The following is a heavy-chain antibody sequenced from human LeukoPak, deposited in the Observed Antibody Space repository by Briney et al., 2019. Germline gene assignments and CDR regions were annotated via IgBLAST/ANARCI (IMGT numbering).Heavy chain of an antibody. J-gene: IGHJ4*02. CDR2: INPSGGGT. Sequence: GASVKVSCKASGYTFTGYYMHWVRQAPGQGLEWMGIINPSGGGTRYAQKFQGRVTMTRDMSTSTVYMEMSSLRSEDTAMYYCARDATLGRGSYPDFWGQGTLVTVSS. CDR3: ARDATLGRGSYPDF. D-gene: IGHD1-26*01. V-gene: IGHV1-46*01. CDR1: GYTFTGYY.